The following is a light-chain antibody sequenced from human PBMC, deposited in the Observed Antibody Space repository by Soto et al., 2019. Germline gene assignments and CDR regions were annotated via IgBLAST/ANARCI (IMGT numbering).Light chain of an antibody. Sequence: QSVLTQPASVSGSPGQSITISCTGTSSDVGSYNLVSWYQQHPGKAPKLMIYEGSKRPSGVSNRFSGSKSGNTASLTISGLQAEDEADYYSCSYAVSSSPFGPGSKVTV. CDR1: SSDVGSYNL. J-gene: IGLJ1*01. V-gene: IGLV2-23*01. CDR2: EGS. CDR3: CSYAVSSSP.